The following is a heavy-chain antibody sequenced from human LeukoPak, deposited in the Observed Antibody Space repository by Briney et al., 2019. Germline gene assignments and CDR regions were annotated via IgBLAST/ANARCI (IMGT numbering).Heavy chain of an antibody. Sequence: EASVKVSCKASGGTFSGYAISWVRQAPGQGLEWMGGIIPIFGTANYAQKFQGRVTITADESTSTAYMELSSLRSEDTAVYYCASSIAVAGPYPFDYWGQRTLVTVSS. D-gene: IGHD6-19*01. CDR2: IIPIFGTA. CDR1: GGTFSGYA. CDR3: ASSIAVAGPYPFDY. J-gene: IGHJ4*02. V-gene: IGHV1-69*13.